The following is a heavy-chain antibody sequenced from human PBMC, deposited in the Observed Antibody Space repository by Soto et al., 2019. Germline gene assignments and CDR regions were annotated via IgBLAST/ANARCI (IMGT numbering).Heavy chain of an antibody. Sequence: GGSLRLSCAASGFTFSSYAMSWVRQAPGKGLEWVSAISGSGGSTYYADSVKGRFTISRDNSKNTLYLQMNSLRAEDTAVYYCAENRYDYIWGSYRYTGLDPAEPQPVGYFDYWGQGTLVTVSS. D-gene: IGHD3-16*02. V-gene: IGHV3-23*01. CDR3: AENRYDYIWGSYRYTGLDPAEPQPVGYFDY. CDR1: GFTFSSYA. J-gene: IGHJ4*02. CDR2: ISGSGGST.